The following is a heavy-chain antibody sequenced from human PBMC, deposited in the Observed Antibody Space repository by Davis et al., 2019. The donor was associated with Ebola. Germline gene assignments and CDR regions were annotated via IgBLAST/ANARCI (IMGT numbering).Heavy chain of an antibody. CDR1: GFTFSSYD. CDR2: IGTAGDT. D-gene: IGHD6-19*01. J-gene: IGHJ6*02. Sequence: GESLKISCAASGFTFSSYDMHWVRQATGKGLEWVSAIGTAGDTYYPGSVKGRFTISRENAKNSLYLQMNSLRAEDTAVYYCARNPSIAVAGYSYYYYYGMDVWGQGTTVTVSS. V-gene: IGHV3-13*01. CDR3: ARNPSIAVAGYSYYYYYGMDV.